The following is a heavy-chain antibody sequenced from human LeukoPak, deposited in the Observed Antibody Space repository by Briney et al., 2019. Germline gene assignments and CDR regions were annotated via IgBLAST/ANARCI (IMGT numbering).Heavy chain of an antibody. CDR2: INHSGST. CDR3: ASRRGYFDY. J-gene: IGHJ4*02. CDR1: GGSFSGYY. V-gene: IGHV4-34*01. Sequence: SETLSLTCAVYGGSFSGYYWSWIRQPPGKGLEWIGEINHSGSTNYNPSLKSRVTISVDTSKNQFSLKLSSVTAADTAVYYCASRRGYFDYWGQGTLVTVPS. D-gene: IGHD3-10*01.